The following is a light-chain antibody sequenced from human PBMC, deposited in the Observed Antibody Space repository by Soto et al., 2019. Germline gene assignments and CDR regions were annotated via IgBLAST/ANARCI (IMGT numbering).Light chain of an antibody. Sequence: SALTQAASVSGSPGQSITISCTGTSSDVGGYDYVSWYQHHPGKAPKLMIYDVSNRPSGVSNRFSGSKSGNTASLTISGLQAEDEADYYCSSYTSTTTGVVFGGGTKLTVL. J-gene: IGLJ2*01. CDR3: SSYTSTTTGVV. V-gene: IGLV2-14*03. CDR2: DVS. CDR1: SSDVGGYDY.